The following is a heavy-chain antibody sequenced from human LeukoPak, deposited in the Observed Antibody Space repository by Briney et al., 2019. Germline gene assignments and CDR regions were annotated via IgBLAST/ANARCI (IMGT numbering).Heavy chain of an antibody. Sequence: PSETLTLTCTVSGGSISRYYWSWIRQPAGKGLEWIGRIYTSGSTNYNPSLKSRVTMSVDTSKNQFSLKLSSVTAADTAAYYCARESRYISSWYTDYWGQGTLVSVSS. V-gene: IGHV4-4*07. CDR2: IYTSGST. CDR1: GGSISRYY. D-gene: IGHD6-13*01. CDR3: ARESRYISSWYTDY. J-gene: IGHJ4*02.